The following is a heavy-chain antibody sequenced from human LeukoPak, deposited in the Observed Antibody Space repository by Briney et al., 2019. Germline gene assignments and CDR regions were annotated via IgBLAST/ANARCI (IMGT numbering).Heavy chain of an antibody. D-gene: IGHD2-2*01. Sequence: PSETLSLTCAVSGGSFSGYYRSWIRQPPGKGLEWIGEINHSGSSSYKPSLKSRVTISVDTSKNQFSLKLSSVTAADTAVYYCARALGYCSSTSCAGRFDPWGQGTLVTVSS. J-gene: IGHJ5*02. CDR3: ARALGYCSSTSCAGRFDP. CDR2: INHSGSS. CDR1: GGSFSGYY. V-gene: IGHV4-34*01.